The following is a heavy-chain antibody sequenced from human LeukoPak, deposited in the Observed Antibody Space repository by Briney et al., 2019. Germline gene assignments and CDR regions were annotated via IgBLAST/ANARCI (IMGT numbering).Heavy chain of an antibody. V-gene: IGHV3-21*01. Sequence: GSLRLSCAASGFTFSSYSMNWVRQAPGKGLEWVSSISSSSSYIYYADSVKGRFTISRDNAKNSLYLKMNSLRAEDTAVYYCARRSSSSFMSLLQRRKLRSNWFDPWGQGTLVTVSS. CDR3: ARRSSSSFMSLLQRRKLRSNWFDP. J-gene: IGHJ5*02. CDR1: GFTFSSYS. CDR2: ISSSSSYI. D-gene: IGHD6-13*01.